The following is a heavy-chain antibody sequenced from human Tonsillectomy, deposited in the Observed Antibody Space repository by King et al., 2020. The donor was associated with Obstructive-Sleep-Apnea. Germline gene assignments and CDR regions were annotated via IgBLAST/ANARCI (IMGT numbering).Heavy chain of an antibody. Sequence: VQLVESGGGLVKPGGTLRLSCEASGFTFSDYYMSWIRQAPGKGLEWVSDISSSSSFTNYADPVKGRFTISRDNAKKSVYMHMNSLRAEDTAFYYCARVENWGAAVFDYWGQGTLVTVSS. D-gene: IGHD7-27*01. CDR3: ARVENWGAAVFDY. V-gene: IGHV3-11*06. J-gene: IGHJ4*02. CDR2: ISSSSSFT. CDR1: GFTFSDYY.